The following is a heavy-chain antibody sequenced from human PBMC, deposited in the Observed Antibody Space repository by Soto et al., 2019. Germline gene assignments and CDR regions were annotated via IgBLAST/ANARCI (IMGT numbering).Heavy chain of an antibody. D-gene: IGHD2-15*01. CDR1: GFTFSSYG. V-gene: IGHV3-33*01. CDR2: IWYDGSNK. J-gene: IGHJ4*02. CDR3: ARDDSFTTMSLDY. Sequence: QVQLVESGGGVVQPGRSLRLSCAASGFTFSSYGMHWVRQAPGKGLEWVAVIWYDGSNKYYADSVKGRFTISRDNSKNTLYLQMNSLRAEDTAVYYCARDDSFTTMSLDYWGQGTLVTVSS.